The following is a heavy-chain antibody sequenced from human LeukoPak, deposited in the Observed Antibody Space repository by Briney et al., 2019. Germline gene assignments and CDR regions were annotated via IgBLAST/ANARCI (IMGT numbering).Heavy chain of an antibody. CDR3: ARVAARYVGMDV. V-gene: IGHV4-59*01. J-gene: IGHJ6*02. Sequence: SETLSLTCTVSGGSISSFYWSWIRQPPGKGLEWIAYIYYSGSTNYNPSLKSRVTISVDTSKNQFSLRLGSVTAADTAVYYCARVAARYVGMDVWGQGTTVTVSS. CDR1: GGSISSFY. CDR2: IYYSGST. D-gene: IGHD6-6*01.